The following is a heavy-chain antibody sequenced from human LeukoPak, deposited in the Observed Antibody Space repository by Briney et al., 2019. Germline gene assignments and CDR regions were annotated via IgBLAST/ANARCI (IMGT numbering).Heavy chain of an antibody. CDR1: GGSISSYY. CDR3: ARDGVWAFSGMSRSAFDI. Sequence: SETLSLTCTVSGGSISSYYWSWIRQPPGKGLEWIGYIYNSGSTNYNPSLESRVTMSVDTSKNQFSLKLSSVTAADTAVYYCARDGVWAFSGMSRSAFDIWGQGTMVTVSS. V-gene: IGHV4-59*01. CDR2: IYNSGST. D-gene: IGHD1-26*01. J-gene: IGHJ3*02.